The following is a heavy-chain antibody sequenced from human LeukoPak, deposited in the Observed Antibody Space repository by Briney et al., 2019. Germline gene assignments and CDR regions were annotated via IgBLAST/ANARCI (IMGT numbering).Heavy chain of an antibody. V-gene: IGHV3-74*01. CDR3: ARDTMLGMGNP. CDR1: GFTFSGYW. D-gene: IGHD3-10*02. CDR2: INNDGSST. Sequence: GRSLRLSCAASGFTFSGYWMHWVRQPPGKGLLWVSRINNDGSSTYYADSVKGRFTISRDNAKNTLYLQMNSLRAEDTAVYYCARDTMLGMGNPWGQGTLVTVSS. J-gene: IGHJ5*02.